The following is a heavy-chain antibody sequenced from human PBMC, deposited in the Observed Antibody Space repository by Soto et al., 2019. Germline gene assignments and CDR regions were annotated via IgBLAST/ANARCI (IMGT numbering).Heavy chain of an antibody. Sequence: QVQLVESGGGVVQPGRSLRLSCAASGFTFSSYGMHWVRQAPGKGLEWVAVISYDGSNKYYADSVKGRFTISRDNSKNTLYLQMNSLRAEDTAVYYCAKSSFIYYYYYGMDVWSQGTTVTVSS. D-gene: IGHD6-6*01. J-gene: IGHJ6*02. V-gene: IGHV3-30*18. CDR1: GFTFSSYG. CDR2: ISYDGSNK. CDR3: AKSSFIYYYYYGMDV.